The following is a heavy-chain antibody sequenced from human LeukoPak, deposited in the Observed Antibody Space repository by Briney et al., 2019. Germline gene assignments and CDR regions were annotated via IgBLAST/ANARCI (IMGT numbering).Heavy chain of an antibody. CDR3: AKEARNYYYYMDV. CDR1: GFTFSSYG. CDR2: ISYDGSNK. Sequence: GGSLRLSCAASGFTFSSYGMHWVRQAPGKGLEWVAVISYDGSNKYYADSVKGRFTISRDNSKNTLYLQMNSLRAEDTAVYYCAKEARNYYYYMDVWGKGTTVTISS. V-gene: IGHV3-30*18. J-gene: IGHJ6*03.